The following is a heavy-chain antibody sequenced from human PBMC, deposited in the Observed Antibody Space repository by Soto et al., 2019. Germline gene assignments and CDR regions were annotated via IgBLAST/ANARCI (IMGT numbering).Heavy chain of an antibody. Sequence: SETLSLTCAVYGGSFSGYYWSWIRQPPGKGLEWIGEINHSGSTNYNPSLKSRVTISVDTSKNQFSLKLSSVTAADTAVYYCARRSLTIFGVVTSWFDPWGQGTLVTVSS. CDR1: GGSFSGYY. V-gene: IGHV4-34*01. CDR2: INHSGST. D-gene: IGHD3-3*01. CDR3: ARRSLTIFGVVTSWFDP. J-gene: IGHJ5*02.